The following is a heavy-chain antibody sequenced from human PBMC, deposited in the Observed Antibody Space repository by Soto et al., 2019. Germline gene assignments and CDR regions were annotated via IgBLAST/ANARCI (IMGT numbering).Heavy chain of an antibody. Sequence: EVQLLESGGGLVQPGGSLRLSCADSGFTVSSYAMSWVRQAPGKGLEWVSAIRGSGGSTYYADSVKGRFTISRDNSKNTLYLQMNSLRAEDTAVYYCAYSSTPFDYWGQGTLVTVSS. CDR1: GFTVSSYA. D-gene: IGHD6-13*01. V-gene: IGHV3-23*01. J-gene: IGHJ4*02. CDR3: AYSSTPFDY. CDR2: IRGSGGST.